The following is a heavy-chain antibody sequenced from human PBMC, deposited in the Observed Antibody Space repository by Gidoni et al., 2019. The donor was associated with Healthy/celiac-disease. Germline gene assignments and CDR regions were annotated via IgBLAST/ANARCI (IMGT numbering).Heavy chain of an antibody. CDR2: SNHSGGST. CDR1: GYTFTSYD. D-gene: IGHD2-21*01. V-gene: IGHV1-46*01. Sequence: LQLVQSGAEVKKPGASVKVSCKASGYTFTSYDMHWVRQAPGQGLEWMGISNHSGGSTSYAQKFQGRVTMTRDTSTSTVYMELSSLRSEDPAVYYCARTHGDSYYFDYWGQGTLVTVSS. CDR3: ARTHGDSYYFDY. J-gene: IGHJ4*02.